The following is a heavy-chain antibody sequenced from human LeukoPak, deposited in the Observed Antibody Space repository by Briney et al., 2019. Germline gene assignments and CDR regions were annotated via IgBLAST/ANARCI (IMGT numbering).Heavy chain of an antibody. Sequence: SQTLSLTCTVSGGSISSGGYYWSWIRQHPGKGLEWIGYIYYSGSTYYNPSLKSQVTISVDTSKNQFSLKLSSVTAADTAVYYCARGSGYYSDAFDIWGQGTMVTVSS. J-gene: IGHJ3*02. CDR3: ARGSGYYSDAFDI. D-gene: IGHD3-22*01. CDR2: IYYSGST. CDR1: GGSISSGGYY. V-gene: IGHV4-31*01.